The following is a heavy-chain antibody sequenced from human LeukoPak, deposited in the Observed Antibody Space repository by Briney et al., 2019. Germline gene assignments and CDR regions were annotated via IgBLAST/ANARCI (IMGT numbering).Heavy chain of an antibody. CDR3: ARGRDITMVRGVIRSDAFDI. CDR1: GGTFSSYA. J-gene: IGHJ3*02. D-gene: IGHD3-10*01. Sequence: SVKVSCKASGGTFSSYAISWVRQAPGQGLEWMGGIIPIFGTANYAQKFQGRVTITTDESTSTAYMELRSLRSDDTAVYYCARGRDITMVRGVIRSDAFDIWGQGTMVTVSS. V-gene: IGHV1-69*05. CDR2: IIPIFGTA.